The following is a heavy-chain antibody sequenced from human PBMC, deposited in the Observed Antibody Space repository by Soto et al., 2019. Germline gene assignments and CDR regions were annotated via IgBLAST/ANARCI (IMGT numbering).Heavy chain of an antibody. CDR1: GGSISSYY. CDR2: IYYSGST. V-gene: IGHV4-59*01. Sequence: SETLSLTCTVSGGSISSYYWSWIRQPPGKGLEWIGYIYYSGSTNYNPSLKSRVTISVDTSKNQFSLKLSSVTAADTAVYYCARGTSRGYDFWSGYYAIQYYYCCIDVRGQGTTVTVSS. J-gene: IGHJ6*02. CDR3: ARGTSRGYDFWSGYYAIQYYYCCIDV. D-gene: IGHD3-3*01.